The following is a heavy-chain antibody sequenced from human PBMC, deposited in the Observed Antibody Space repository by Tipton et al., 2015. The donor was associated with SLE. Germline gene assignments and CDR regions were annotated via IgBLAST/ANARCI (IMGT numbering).Heavy chain of an antibody. Sequence: TLSLTCAVYGGSFSGYYWSWIRQPPGKGLEWIGYIYYSGSTNYNPSLKSRVTISVDTSKNQISLKLSSVTAADTAVYYCARYPESNYHWFGPWGQGALVTVSS. CDR1: GGSFSGYY. D-gene: IGHD4-11*01. CDR2: IYYSGST. V-gene: IGHV4-59*12. CDR3: ARYPESNYHWFGP. J-gene: IGHJ5*02.